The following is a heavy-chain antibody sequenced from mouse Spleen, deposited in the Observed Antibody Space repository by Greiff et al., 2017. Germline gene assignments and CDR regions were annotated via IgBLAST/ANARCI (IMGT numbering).Heavy chain of an antibody. CDR2: ILPGSGST. CDR3: TRPGSSGVYAMDY. J-gene: IGHJ4*01. Sequence: QVQLQESGAELMKPGASVKLSCKATGYTFTGYWIEWVKQRPGHGLEWIGEILPGSGSTNYNEKFKGKATFTADTSSNTAYMELRSLTSEDSAVYYCTRPGSSGVYAMDYWGQGTSVTVSS. V-gene: IGHV1-9*01. CDR1: GYTFTGYW. D-gene: IGHD3-1*01.